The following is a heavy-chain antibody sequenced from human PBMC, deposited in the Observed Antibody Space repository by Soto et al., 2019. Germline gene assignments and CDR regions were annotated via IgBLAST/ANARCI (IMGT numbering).Heavy chain of an antibody. V-gene: IGHV4-31*03. CDR1: GGSISSGGYY. Sequence: QVQLQESGPGLVKPSQTLSLTCTVSGGSISSGGYYWSWIRQHPGKGLEWIGYIYYSGSTYYNPSLKSRVTISVDTSKIQFSLKLSSVTAADTAVYYCARVTGPAIVVVTAIPLWYFDLWGRGTLVTVSS. J-gene: IGHJ2*01. D-gene: IGHD2-21*02. CDR3: ARVTGPAIVVVTAIPLWYFDL. CDR2: IYYSGST.